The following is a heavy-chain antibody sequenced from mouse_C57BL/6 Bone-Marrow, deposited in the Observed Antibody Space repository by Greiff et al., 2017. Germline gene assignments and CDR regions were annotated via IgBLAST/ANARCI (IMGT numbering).Heavy chain of an antibody. CDR2: IDPANGNT. J-gene: IGHJ3*01. CDR1: GFNITNTY. V-gene: IGHV14-3*01. D-gene: IGHD1-1*01. CDR3: ASPITTVVATPFAY. Sequence: VQLQQSVAELVRPGASVKLSCTASGFNITNTYMHWVKQRPEQGLEWIGRIDPANGNTKYAPKFQGKATITADTSSNTAYLQLSSLTSEDTAIYYCASPITTVVATPFAYWGQGTLVTVSA.